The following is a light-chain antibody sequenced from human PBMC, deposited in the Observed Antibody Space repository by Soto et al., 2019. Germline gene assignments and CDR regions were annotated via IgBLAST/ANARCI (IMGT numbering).Light chain of an antibody. CDR2: GAS. J-gene: IGKJ5*01. CDR3: QQRSNWPIT. CDR1: QSFSSY. V-gene: IGKV3-11*01. Sequence: EIVLTQSPATLSLSPGERATLSCRASQSFSSYLAWYQQKPGQAPRLLIDGASNRATGIPARFSGSGSGTDFTLTISSLEPEDFAVYYCQQRSNWPITFGQGTRLEI.